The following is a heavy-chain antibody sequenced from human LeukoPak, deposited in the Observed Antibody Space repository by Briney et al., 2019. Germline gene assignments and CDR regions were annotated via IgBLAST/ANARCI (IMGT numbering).Heavy chain of an antibody. Sequence: GESLKVSCKASGYTFTSYDINWVRQATGQGLEWMGWMNPNSGNTGYAQKFQGRVTMTRNTSISTAYMELSSLRSEDTAVYYCARLPPSPYHSSSWLYWFDPWGQGTLVTVSS. CDR1: GYTFTSYD. J-gene: IGHJ5*02. V-gene: IGHV1-8*01. D-gene: IGHD6-13*01. CDR3: ARLPPSPYHSSSWLYWFDP. CDR2: MNPNSGNT.